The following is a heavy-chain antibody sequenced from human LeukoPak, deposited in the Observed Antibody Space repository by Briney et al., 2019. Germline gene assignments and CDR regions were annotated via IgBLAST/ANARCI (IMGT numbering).Heavy chain of an antibody. D-gene: IGHD5-24*01. CDR1: GFTFSSYA. J-gene: IGHJ3*02. V-gene: IGHV3-30*04. CDR3: AKALRWLQLNGGAFDI. Sequence: PGGSLRLSCAASGFTFSSYAMHWVRQAPGKGLEWVAVISYDGSNKYYADSVKGRFTISRDNSKNTLYLQMNSLRAEDTAVYYCAKALRWLQLNGGAFDIWGQGTMVTVSS. CDR2: ISYDGSNK.